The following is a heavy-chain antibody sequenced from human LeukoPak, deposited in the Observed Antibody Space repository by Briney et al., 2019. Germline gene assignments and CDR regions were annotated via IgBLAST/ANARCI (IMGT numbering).Heavy chain of an antibody. CDR2: IHNSGTS. V-gene: IGHV4-59*01. Sequence: SETLSLTCTVSNDSISDYYRGWIRQPPGKGLEWIGYIHNSGTSTYNLSLKSRVTISADTSKNQFSLKLNSMATADTAVYYCTRGAGWLIDYWGQGILVTVSS. D-gene: IGHD3-16*01. CDR1: NDSISDYY. J-gene: IGHJ4*02. CDR3: TRGAGWLIDY.